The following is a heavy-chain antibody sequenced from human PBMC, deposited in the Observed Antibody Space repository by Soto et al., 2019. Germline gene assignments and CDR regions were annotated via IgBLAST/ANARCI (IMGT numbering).Heavy chain of an antibody. CDR1: GFTFSSYS. J-gene: IGHJ4*02. V-gene: IGHV3-21*01. CDR3: ASSMGYCSGGSCYPPRNY. Sequence: EVQLVESGGGLVKPGGSLRLSCAASGFTFSSYSMNWVRQAPGKGLEWVSSISSSSSYIYYADSVKGRFTISRDNAKNSLYLQMNSLRAEDTAVNYCASSMGYCSGGSCYPPRNYWGQGTLVTVSS. CDR2: ISSSSSYI. D-gene: IGHD2-15*01.